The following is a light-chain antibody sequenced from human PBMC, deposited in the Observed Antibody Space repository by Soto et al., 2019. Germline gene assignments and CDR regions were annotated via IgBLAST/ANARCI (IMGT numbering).Light chain of an antibody. CDR2: VAS. V-gene: IGKV3-15*01. Sequence: EIVMTQSPATLSVSPGERATLSCRASQSVSSSVAWYQQKPGQAPRLLIYVASTRATGIPARFSGSGSGTEFTLTISSLQSEDFAVYYCQQYYNWRPRFGQGTKVDIK. CDR3: QQYYNWRPR. J-gene: IGKJ1*01. CDR1: QSVSSS.